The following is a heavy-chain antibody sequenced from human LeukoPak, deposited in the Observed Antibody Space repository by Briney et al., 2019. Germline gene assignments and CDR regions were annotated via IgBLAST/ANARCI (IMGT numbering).Heavy chain of an antibody. CDR3: ARLVAAFDY. D-gene: IGHD2-15*01. V-gene: IGHV4-59*01. Sequence: SETLSLTSSVSGGSISGYYWSWIRQPPGKGLEWIGYFYYTGYTNYNPSLKSRVAISVDTSKNQFSLYLTSVTAADTAVYYCARLVAAFDYWGQGTLVTVSS. CDR1: GGSISGYY. J-gene: IGHJ4*02. CDR2: FYYTGYT.